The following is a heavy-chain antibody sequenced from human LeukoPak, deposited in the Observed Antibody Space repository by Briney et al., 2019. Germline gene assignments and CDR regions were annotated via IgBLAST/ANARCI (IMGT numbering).Heavy chain of an antibody. CDR1: GFTFGSYE. J-gene: IGHJ4*02. CDR3: ARGTSGWPRGYFDY. CDR2: ISSSGSTI. D-gene: IGHD6-19*01. Sequence: GGSLRLSCAASGFTFGSYEMNWVRQAPGKGLEWVSYISSSGSTIYYADSVKGRFTISRDNAKNSLYLQMNSLRAEDTAVYYCARGTSGWPRGYFDYWGQGTLVTVSS. V-gene: IGHV3-48*03.